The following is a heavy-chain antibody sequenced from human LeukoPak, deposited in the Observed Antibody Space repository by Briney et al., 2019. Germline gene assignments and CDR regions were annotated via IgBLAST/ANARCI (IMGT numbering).Heavy chain of an antibody. V-gene: IGHV3-7*01. CDR3: ARVEGVNYYGMDV. Sequence: GGSLRLSCAASGFTFSSYWMSWVRQAPGKGLEWVANIKQDGSEKYYADSVKGRFTISRDNAKNSLYLQMNSLRAEDTAVYYCARVEGVNYYGMDVWGQGTTVAVSS. D-gene: IGHD3-3*01. CDR1: GFTFSSYW. CDR2: IKQDGSEK. J-gene: IGHJ6*02.